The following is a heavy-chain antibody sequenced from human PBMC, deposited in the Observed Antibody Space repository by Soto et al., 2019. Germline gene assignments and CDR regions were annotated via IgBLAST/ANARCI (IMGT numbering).Heavy chain of an antibody. V-gene: IGHV4-39*01. Sequence: SETLSLTCSVSGASIRTSSDFWGWIRQAPGKGLEWIGNVYQSGTTRLNPSLKSRVSIFVDRSKNQFSLELNSATAADRAVYDCARQPESTSYFDYWGQGILVTVSS. J-gene: IGHJ4*02. CDR1: GASIRTSSDF. D-gene: IGHD2-2*01. CDR2: VYQSGTT. CDR3: ARQPESTSYFDY.